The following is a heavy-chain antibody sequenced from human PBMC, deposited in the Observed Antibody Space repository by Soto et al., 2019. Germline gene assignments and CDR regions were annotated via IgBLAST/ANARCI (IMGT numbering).Heavy chain of an antibody. J-gene: IGHJ5*02. Sequence: SETLSLTCTVSGGSISSYYWSWIRQPPGKGLEWIGYIYYSGSTNYNPSLKSRVTISVDTSKNQFSLKLSSVTAADTAVYYCARTAMVRNWFDPWGQGTLVTVS. CDR1: GGSISSYY. D-gene: IGHD5-18*01. CDR3: ARTAMVRNWFDP. CDR2: IYYSGST. V-gene: IGHV4-59*01.